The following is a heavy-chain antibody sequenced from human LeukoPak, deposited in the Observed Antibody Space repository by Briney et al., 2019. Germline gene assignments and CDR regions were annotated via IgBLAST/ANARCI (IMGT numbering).Heavy chain of an antibody. CDR1: GGSISSSSYY. CDR3: ARHQQGVGPIIDY. J-gene: IGHJ4*02. Sequence: AETLSLTCTVSGGSISSSSYYWGWIRQPPGKGLEWIGSIYYSGSTYYNPYLKSRVTISVDTSKNQFSLKLSSVTAADTAVYYCARHQQGVGPIIDYWGQGPVLRVSS. V-gene: IGHV4-39*01. CDR2: IYYSGST. D-gene: IGHD1-26*01.